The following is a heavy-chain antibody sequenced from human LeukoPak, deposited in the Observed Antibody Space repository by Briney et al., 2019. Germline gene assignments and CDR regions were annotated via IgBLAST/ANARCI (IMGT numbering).Heavy chain of an antibody. Sequence: GRSLRLSCAASGFTFTTYGLHWVRQAPGKGLDWVAAIASNGGSEYYADSVKGRFTISRDNSKNTLFLQMNSLRPDDTAVYYCAKRGHYSINWYHYFDYWGQGTLVTVSS. V-gene: IGHV3-30*18. CDR1: GFTFTTYG. J-gene: IGHJ4*02. CDR3: AKRGHYSINWYHYFDY. D-gene: IGHD6-13*01. CDR2: IASNGGSE.